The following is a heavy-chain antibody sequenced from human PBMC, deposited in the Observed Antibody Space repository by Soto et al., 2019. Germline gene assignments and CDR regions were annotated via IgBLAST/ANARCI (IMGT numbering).Heavy chain of an antibody. CDR1: GFSLSTSGVG. CDR3: AKDYYGSGSYPKTFDP. V-gene: IGHV2-5*02. Sequence: QITLKESGPTLVKPTQTLTLTCTFSGFSLSTSGVGVGWIRQPPGKALEWLALIYWADDKRYSPSLKSRLTITKDPSKNQVVLTMTNLDPVDTATYYCAKDYYGSGSYPKTFDPWGQGTLVTVSS. D-gene: IGHD3-10*01. CDR2: IYWADDK. J-gene: IGHJ5*02.